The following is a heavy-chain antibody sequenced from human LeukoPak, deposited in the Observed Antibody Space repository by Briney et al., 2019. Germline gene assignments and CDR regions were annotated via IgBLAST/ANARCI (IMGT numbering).Heavy chain of an antibody. CDR1: GFTFSSYA. D-gene: IGHD3-10*01. Sequence: PGGSLRLSCAASGFTFSSYAMSWVRQAPGKGLEWVSAISGSGGSTHYADSVKGRFTISRDNSKNTLYLQMNSLRAEDTAVYYCAKVGLWFGEFLDYWGQGTLVTVSS. CDR3: AKVGLWFGEFLDY. J-gene: IGHJ4*02. V-gene: IGHV3-23*01. CDR2: ISGSGGST.